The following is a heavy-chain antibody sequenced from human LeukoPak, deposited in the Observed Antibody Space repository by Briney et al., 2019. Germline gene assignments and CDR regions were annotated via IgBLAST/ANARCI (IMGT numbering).Heavy chain of an antibody. CDR1: GFTFTSSA. J-gene: IGHJ4*02. V-gene: IGHV1-58*01. D-gene: IGHD6-13*01. CDR3: AASGHSSSWYYFDY. Sequence: SVKVSCKASGFTFTSSAVQWVRQARGQRLEWIGWIVVGSGNTNYAQKFLERVTITRDMSTSTAYMELSSLRSEDTAVYYCAASGHSSSWYYFDYWGQGTLVTVSS. CDR2: IVVGSGNT.